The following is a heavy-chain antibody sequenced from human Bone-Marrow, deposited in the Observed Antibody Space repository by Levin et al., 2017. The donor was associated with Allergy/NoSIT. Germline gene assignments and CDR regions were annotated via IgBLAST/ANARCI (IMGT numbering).Heavy chain of an antibody. D-gene: IGHD2-2*01. V-gene: IGHV1-46*01. J-gene: IGHJ3*01. CDR2: INPSGGST. CDR3: ARVRTSELIVIVPSAIGAYDAFDF. Sequence: AGESLKISCRASGYTFSSYYIHWLRQAPGQGLEWMGIINPSGGSTTYSQRFQGRVTMTRDTSTKTVYMELHSLRSEDTAVYYCARVRTSELIVIVPSAIGAYDAFDFWGQGTMVTVSS. CDR1: GYTFSSYY.